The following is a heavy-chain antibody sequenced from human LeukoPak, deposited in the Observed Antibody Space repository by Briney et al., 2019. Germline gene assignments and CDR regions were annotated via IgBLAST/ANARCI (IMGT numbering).Heavy chain of an antibody. CDR3: AGHSRDYDYVWGSYWAFDI. CDR1: GYTFTGYY. Sequence: ASVKVSWKASGYTFTGYYIRWVRQAPGQGLEWMGWISAYNGNTNYAQKLQGRVTMTTDTSTSTAYMELRSLRSDDTAVYYCAGHSRDYDYVWGSYWAFDIWGQGTMVTVSS. J-gene: IGHJ3*02. V-gene: IGHV1-18*04. CDR2: ISAYNGNT. D-gene: IGHD3-16*01.